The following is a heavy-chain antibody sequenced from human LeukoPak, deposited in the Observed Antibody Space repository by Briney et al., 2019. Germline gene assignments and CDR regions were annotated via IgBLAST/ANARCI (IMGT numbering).Heavy chain of an antibody. Sequence: SVKVSCKASGGTFSSYAISWVRQAPGQGLEWMGGIIPIFGTANYAQKFQGRVTITADESTSTAYMELSSLRSEDTAVYYCARVGYYYDSSGYYYGLWGQGTLVTVSS. D-gene: IGHD3-22*01. V-gene: IGHV1-69*13. J-gene: IGHJ4*02. CDR3: ARVGYYYDSSGYYYGL. CDR1: GGTFSSYA. CDR2: IIPIFGTA.